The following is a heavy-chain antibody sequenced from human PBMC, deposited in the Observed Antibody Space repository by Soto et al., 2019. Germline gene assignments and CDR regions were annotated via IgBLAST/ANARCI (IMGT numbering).Heavy chain of an antibody. CDR2: INAGNGNT. J-gene: IGHJ4*02. V-gene: IGHV1-3*01. Sequence: ASVKVSCKASGYTFTSYAMRWVRQAPGQRLEWMGWINAGNGNTKYSQKFQGRVTITRDTSASTAYMELSSLRSEDTAVYYCARDQEWLLSRYFDYWGQGTLVTVSS. CDR3: ARDQEWLLSRYFDY. CDR1: GYTFTSYA. D-gene: IGHD3-3*01.